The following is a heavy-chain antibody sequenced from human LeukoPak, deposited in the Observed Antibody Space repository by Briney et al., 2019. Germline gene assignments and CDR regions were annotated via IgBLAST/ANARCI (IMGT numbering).Heavy chain of an antibody. V-gene: IGHV3-48*04. CDR3: ARVKISGYGVIFDY. CDR2: ISSSSSTI. CDR1: GFTFSSYS. Sequence: GGSLRLSCAASGFTFSSYSMNWVRQAPGKGLEWVSYISSSSSTIYYADSVKGRFTISRDNAKNSLYLQMNSLRAEDTAVYYCARVKISGYGVIFDYWGQGTLVTVSS. J-gene: IGHJ4*02. D-gene: IGHD5-12*01.